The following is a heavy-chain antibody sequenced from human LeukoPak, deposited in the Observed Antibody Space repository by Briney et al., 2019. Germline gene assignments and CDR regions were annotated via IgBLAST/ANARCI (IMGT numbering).Heavy chain of an antibody. J-gene: IGHJ4*02. CDR1: GYTFTGYY. V-gene: IGHV1-2*06. D-gene: IGHD2-8*01. CDR3: ARLGYCTNGVCYGYDY. Sequence: SVKVSCKASGYTFTGYYMHWVRQAPGQGLEWMGRINPNSGGTNYAQKFQGRVTMTRDTSISTAYMELSRLRSDDTAVYYCARLGYCTNGVCYGYDYWGQGTLVTVSS. CDR2: INPNSGGT.